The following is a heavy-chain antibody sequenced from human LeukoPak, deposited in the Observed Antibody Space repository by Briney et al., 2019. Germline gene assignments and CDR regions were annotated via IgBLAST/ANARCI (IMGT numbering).Heavy chain of an antibody. V-gene: IGHV3-21*04. Sequence: GGSLRLSCATSGFTFSNYSLNWVRQAPGKGLEWVSSISTTTSYYADSVKGRFSISRDNAKNSLYLLLISLRAEDTALYYCAKAGAVAGTGYYYYYMDVWGKGTTVTISS. CDR3: AKAGAVAGTGYYYYYMDV. D-gene: IGHD6-19*01. J-gene: IGHJ6*03. CDR1: GFTFSNYS. CDR2: ISTTTS.